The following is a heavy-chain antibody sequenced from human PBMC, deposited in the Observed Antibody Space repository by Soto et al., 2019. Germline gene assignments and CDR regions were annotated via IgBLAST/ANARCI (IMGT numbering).Heavy chain of an antibody. V-gene: IGHV1-18*01. D-gene: IGHD1-1*01. CDR1: GYAFTTYG. CDR2: ISAHNGNT. Sequence: QVHLVQSGAEVKKPGASVKVSCKGSGYAFTTYGITWVRQAPGQGLEWMGWISAHNGNTNHAQKLQGRVTVNRDTSTCTAYMVLRSLSSDDTAVYYCARGRYGDYWGQGALVTVCS. CDR3: ARGRYGDY. J-gene: IGHJ4*02.